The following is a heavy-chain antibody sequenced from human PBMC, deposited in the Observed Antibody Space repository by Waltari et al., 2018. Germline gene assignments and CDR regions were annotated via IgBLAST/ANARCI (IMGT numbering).Heavy chain of an antibody. CDR2: INQDGGEK. CDR1: GFTFSTYW. Sequence: EVQLVESGGGLVQPGGSLRLSCAASGFTFSTYWMSWVRQAPGKGLEWVANINQDGGEKYYVDSVKGRFTISRDNAENSLYLQMNSLRAEDTAVYYCARVPMYGGIPFDCWGQGTLVTVSS. J-gene: IGHJ4*02. V-gene: IGHV3-7*01. D-gene: IGHD3-10*02. CDR3: ARVPMYGGIPFDC.